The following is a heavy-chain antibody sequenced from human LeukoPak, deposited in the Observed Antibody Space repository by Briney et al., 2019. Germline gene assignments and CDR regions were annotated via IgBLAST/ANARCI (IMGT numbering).Heavy chain of an antibody. Sequence: GGSLRLSCAASGFTFEKYAMSWVRQAPGKGLEWVSLISGSTGNTYYADSVQGRFTISRDNSKNTLFLQLNILRAEDTAVYYCAKVLAGAGTRPLGYWGQGTLVTVSS. CDR1: GFTFEKYA. V-gene: IGHV3-23*01. J-gene: IGHJ4*02. CDR2: ISGSTGNT. D-gene: IGHD1-26*01. CDR3: AKVLAGAGTRPLGY.